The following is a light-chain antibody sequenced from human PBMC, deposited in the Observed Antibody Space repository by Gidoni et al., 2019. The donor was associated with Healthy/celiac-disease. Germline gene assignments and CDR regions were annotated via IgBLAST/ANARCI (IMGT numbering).Light chain of an antibody. J-gene: IGKJ2*01. V-gene: IGKV1-9*01. CDR2: GAS. CDR3: QQLNSYPQT. Sequence: IPLTQSPSSLSASVVARVTITCRASQGISSYLAWYQQKPGKAPKLLIYGASTLQSGVPSRFSGSGSGTDFTLTISSLEPEDFATYYCQQLNSYPQTFGQGTKLEIK. CDR1: QGISSY.